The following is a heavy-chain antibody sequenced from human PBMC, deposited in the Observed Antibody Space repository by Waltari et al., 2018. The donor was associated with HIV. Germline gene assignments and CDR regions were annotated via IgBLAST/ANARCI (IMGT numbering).Heavy chain of an antibody. CDR1: AFPVRDPG. CDR2: IWYDGSKK. CDR3: ARVPFASSWSADSFDV. V-gene: IGHV3-33*01. Sequence: VQLETSGGRVVQPGRSRLLSYAATAFPVRDPGMPWVRQAPGKGLQWVAVIWYDGSKKEYSDSVKGRFTISKDNSKNTLFLQMNSLRVDDTAVYFCARVPFASSWSADSFDVWGPGTRITVSS. D-gene: IGHD6-13*01. J-gene: IGHJ3*01.